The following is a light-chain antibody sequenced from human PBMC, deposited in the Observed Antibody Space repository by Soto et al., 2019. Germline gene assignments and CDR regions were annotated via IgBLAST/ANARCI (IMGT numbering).Light chain of an antibody. CDR2: EGS. CDR3: CSYVGARTYV. V-gene: IGLV2-23*01. Sequence: QSALTQPASVSGSPGQSITISCSGSISDVGSSGPVSWYQHHPGQVPKLIIYEGSRRPSGVSSRFSGSKTGNTASLTITGLQAEDEANYYCCSYVGARTYVVGTGTKVTVL. CDR1: ISDVGSSGP. J-gene: IGLJ1*01.